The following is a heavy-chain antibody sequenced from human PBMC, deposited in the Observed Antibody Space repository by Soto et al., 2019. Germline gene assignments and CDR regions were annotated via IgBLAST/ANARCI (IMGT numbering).Heavy chain of an antibody. CDR1: GFTFISFW. V-gene: IGHV3-7*01. CDR3: ARGSGWAADY. D-gene: IGHD6-19*01. CDR2: IKQEGSET. Sequence: PGGSLRLSCAASGFTFISFWMHWVRQAPGKGLEWVAIIKQEGSETHYVDSVKGRFTISRDNVKNSLFLQMNSLRAEDSAVYYCARGSGWAADYWGRGTLVTVSS. J-gene: IGHJ4*02.